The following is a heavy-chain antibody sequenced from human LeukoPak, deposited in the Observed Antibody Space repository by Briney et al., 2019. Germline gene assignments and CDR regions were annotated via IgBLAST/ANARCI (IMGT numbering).Heavy chain of an antibody. Sequence: GGSLGLSCAASGFTFSSYAMHWVRQAPGKGLEYVSAISTNGGSTYYANSVKGRFTISRDNSKNTLYLQMGSLRAEDMAVYYCARGGAYGSGSYYKMDYWGQGTLVTVSS. CDR3: ARGGAYGSGSYYKMDY. J-gene: IGHJ4*02. V-gene: IGHV3-64*01. CDR2: ISTNGGST. D-gene: IGHD3-10*01. CDR1: GFTFSSYA.